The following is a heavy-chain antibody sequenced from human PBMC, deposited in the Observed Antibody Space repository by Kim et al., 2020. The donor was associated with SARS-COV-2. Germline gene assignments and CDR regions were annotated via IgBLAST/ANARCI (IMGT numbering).Heavy chain of an antibody. CDR3: AGEDSSSLRMYYYYGMDV. V-gene: IGHV4-39*02. J-gene: IGHJ6*02. D-gene: IGHD6-13*01. CDR1: GGSISSSSYY. CDR2: IYYSGST. Sequence: SETLSLTCTVSGGSISSSSYYWGWIRQPPGKGLEWIGCIYYSGSTYYNPSLKSRVTISVDTSKNQFSLKLSSVTAADTAVYYCAGEDSSSLRMYYYYGMDVWGQGTRVTVSS.